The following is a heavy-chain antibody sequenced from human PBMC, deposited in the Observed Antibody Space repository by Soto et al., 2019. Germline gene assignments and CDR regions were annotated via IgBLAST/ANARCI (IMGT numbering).Heavy chain of an antibody. V-gene: IGHV3-11*01. J-gene: IGHJ5*02. D-gene: IGHD3-22*01. CDR2: ISISGNTI. CDR1: GFTFSDYY. Sequence: QVQLVESGGGVVKTSGSLRIACAASGFTFSDYYMSWVRQAPGKGLEWVSYISISGNTIYYADSVKGRFTISRDNAKNSVYLQMNSLRAEDKALYFCAKMSSENYYDPVFSWGQGTLVTVSS. CDR3: AKMSSENYYDPVFS.